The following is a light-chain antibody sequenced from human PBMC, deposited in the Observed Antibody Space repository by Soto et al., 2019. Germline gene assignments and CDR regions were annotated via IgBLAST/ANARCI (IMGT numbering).Light chain of an antibody. CDR3: TSYTSSSTLYV. CDR1: NSDVGIYDF. J-gene: IGLJ1*01. Sequence: QSVLTQPASVSGTPGQSITISCTGSNSDVGIYDFVSWYQHHPGRAPKLVVSEVSHRPSGVSNRFSGSKSGNTASLTISGLQAEDEADYYCTSYTSSSTLYVFGSGTKVTVL. CDR2: EVS. V-gene: IGLV2-14*01.